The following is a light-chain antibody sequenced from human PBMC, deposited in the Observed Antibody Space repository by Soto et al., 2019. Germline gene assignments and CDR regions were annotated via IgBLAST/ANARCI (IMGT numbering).Light chain of an antibody. V-gene: IGLV2-14*01. Sequence: QSALTQPASVSGSPGQSITISCTGTSSDVGGHNYVSWYQQHPGKAPKLMIYEVNNRPSGVSNRFSGSKSGNTASLTISGLQAEDEADYYCSSYTSSTTLGVFGTGTKVTVL. CDR2: EVN. CDR1: SSDVGGHNY. CDR3: SSYTSSTTLGV. J-gene: IGLJ1*01.